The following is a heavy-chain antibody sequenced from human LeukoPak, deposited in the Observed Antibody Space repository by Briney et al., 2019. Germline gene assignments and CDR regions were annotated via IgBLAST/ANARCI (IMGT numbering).Heavy chain of an antibody. CDR3: ACGRIRYFDWLLREFDY. Sequence: ASVKVSCKASGYTFTSYAMNWVRQAPGQGLEWMGWINTNTGNPTYAQGFTGRFVFSLDTSVSTAYLQISSLKAEDTAVYYCACGRIRYFDWLLREFDYWGQGTLVTVSS. J-gene: IGHJ4*02. CDR2: INTNTGNP. V-gene: IGHV7-4-1*02. CDR1: GYTFTSYA. D-gene: IGHD3-9*01.